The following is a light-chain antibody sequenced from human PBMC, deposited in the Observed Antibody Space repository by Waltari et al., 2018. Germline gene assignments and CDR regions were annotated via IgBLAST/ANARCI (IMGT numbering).Light chain of an antibody. CDR1: QSISPY. CDR3: QQSYSTPRT. V-gene: IGKV1-39*01. J-gene: IGKJ2*01. CDR2: AAT. Sequence: DIQMTQSPSSLSASIGDRVTITCRASQSISPYVSWYQQKSGRAPKLLIYAATNVQSGVPSRFSGSGSGTNFTLAITGLQAEDFATYYCQQSYSTPRTFGQGTNLEIK.